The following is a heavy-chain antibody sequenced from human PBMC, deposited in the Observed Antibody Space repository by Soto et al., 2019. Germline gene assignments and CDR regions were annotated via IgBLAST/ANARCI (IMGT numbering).Heavy chain of an antibody. D-gene: IGHD1-26*01. CDR1: GFTFSNAW. CDR2: IKSKTDGGTT. CDR3: TTDPRTVVGATD. J-gene: IGHJ4*02. Sequence: GGSLRLSCAASGFTFSNAWMSWVRQAPGKGLEWVGRIKSKTDGGTTDYAAPVKGRFTISRDDSKNTLYLQMNSLKTEDTVVYYCTTDPRTVVGATDWGQGTLVTVSS. V-gene: IGHV3-15*01.